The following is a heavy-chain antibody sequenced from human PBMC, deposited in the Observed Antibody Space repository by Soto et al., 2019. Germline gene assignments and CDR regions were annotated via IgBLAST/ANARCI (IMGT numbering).Heavy chain of an antibody. D-gene: IGHD6-13*01. V-gene: IGHV4-39*01. CDR3: ASGLPGIAAAATGWFDP. CDR2: IYYSGST. J-gene: IGHJ5*02. CDR1: GASISSSSYY. Sequence: PSETLSLTCSVSGASISSSSYYWGWLRQPPGKGLEWIGSIYYSGSTYYNPSLKSRVTISVDTSKNQFSLKLGSVTAADTAVYYCASGLPGIAAAATGWFDPWGQGTLVTVSS.